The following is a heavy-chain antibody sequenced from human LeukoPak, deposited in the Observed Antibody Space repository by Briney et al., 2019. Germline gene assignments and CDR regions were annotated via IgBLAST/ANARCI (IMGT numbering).Heavy chain of an antibody. CDR1: GYSISTGYY. Sequence: PSETLSLTCTVSGYSISTGYYWDWIRQPPGKGLEWIGTFYHGGSTYYNPSLKSRVTISVDTSKNQFSLKLSSVTAADTAVYYCARAEYYYGSGSYDSWGQGTLVTVSS. D-gene: IGHD3-10*01. V-gene: IGHV4-38-2*02. J-gene: IGHJ4*02. CDR2: FYHGGST. CDR3: ARAEYYYGSGSYDS.